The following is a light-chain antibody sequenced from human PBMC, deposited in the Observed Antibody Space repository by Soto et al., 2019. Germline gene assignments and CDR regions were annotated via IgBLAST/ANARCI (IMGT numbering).Light chain of an antibody. V-gene: IGLV1-40*01. J-gene: IGLJ1*01. CDR2: GNN. Sequence: QAVVTQPPSVSGAPGQRVTISCTGSTSNIGARYDVHWYQQLPGRPPKLFIYGNNNRPSGVPDRFSGSKSDTSASLAITGLQAEDEADYFCQSYDSSLSGYVFGTGTKVTVL. CDR1: TSNIGARYD. CDR3: QSYDSSLSGYV.